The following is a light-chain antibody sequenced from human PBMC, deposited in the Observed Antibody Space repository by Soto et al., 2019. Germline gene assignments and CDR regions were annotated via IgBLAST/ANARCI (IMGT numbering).Light chain of an antibody. J-gene: IGLJ3*02. CDR1: TSNIGNNI. Sequence: QSVLTQPPSVSEAPRQRVTISCSGSTSNIGNNIVNWYQQLPGKAPKLLIYYDDLLPSGVSDRFSGSKSGTSASLAISGLQSEDEADYYCAAWDDSRSGCVFCGGTKRTVL. CDR3: AAWDDSRSGCV. CDR2: YDD. V-gene: IGLV1-36*01.